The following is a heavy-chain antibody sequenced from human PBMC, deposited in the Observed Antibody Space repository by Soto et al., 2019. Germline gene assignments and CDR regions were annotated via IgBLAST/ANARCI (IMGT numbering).Heavy chain of an antibody. J-gene: IGHJ4*02. CDR3: ARDGTPTTVTTSTWDFDY. CDR1: GYTFTGYY. D-gene: IGHD4-4*01. V-gene: IGHV1-2*04. Sequence: ASVKVSCKVSGYTFTGYYMHWVLQAPGQGLEWMGWINPNSGGTNYAQKFQGWVTMTRDTSISTAYMELSRLRSDDTAVYYCARDGTPTTVTTSTWDFDYWGQRTLVTVSS. CDR2: INPNSGGT.